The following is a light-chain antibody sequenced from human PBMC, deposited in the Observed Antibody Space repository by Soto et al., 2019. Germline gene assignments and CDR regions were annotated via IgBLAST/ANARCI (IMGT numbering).Light chain of an antibody. CDR3: QQYLKGETIT. V-gene: IGKV3-20*01. CDR2: EAS. J-gene: IGKJ5*01. Sequence: ETVLTQSPGSLSLSPGEGATLSCTASQSINGRYLAWYQQRPGQAPRLLIYEASSRATGIPDRFSGSGSGTDFTLTISRLESDDVALYYCQQYLKGETITFGQGTRLEIK. CDR1: QSINGRY.